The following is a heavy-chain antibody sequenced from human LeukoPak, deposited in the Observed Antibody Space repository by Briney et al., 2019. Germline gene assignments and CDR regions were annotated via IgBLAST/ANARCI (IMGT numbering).Heavy chain of an antibody. J-gene: IGHJ4*02. Sequence: PSETLSLTCAVYGGSFSGYYWSWIRQPPGKGLEWIGEINHSGSTNYNPSLKSRVTISVDTSKNQFSLKLSSVTAADTAVYYCARGDPGYCSGGSCYLYYFDYWGQGTLVTVSS. CDR1: GGSFSGYY. D-gene: IGHD2-15*01. V-gene: IGHV4-34*01. CDR3: ARGDPGYCSGGSCYLYYFDY. CDR2: INHSGST.